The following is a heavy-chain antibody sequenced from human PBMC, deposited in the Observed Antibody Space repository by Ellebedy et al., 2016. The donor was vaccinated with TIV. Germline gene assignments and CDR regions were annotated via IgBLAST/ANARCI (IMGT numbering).Heavy chain of an antibody. Sequence: GESLKISCTASGFTFDDYGLRWVRQAPGKGLEWVSLIYSGGSTDYADSVKGRFTISRDSSKNTLYLQMNSLRAEDTAMYYCARKTDTGTSGDYWGQGTPVTVSS. V-gene: IGHV3-20*04. CDR2: IYSGGST. J-gene: IGHJ4*02. CDR3: ARKTDTGTSGDY. D-gene: IGHD1-1*01. CDR1: GFTFDDYG.